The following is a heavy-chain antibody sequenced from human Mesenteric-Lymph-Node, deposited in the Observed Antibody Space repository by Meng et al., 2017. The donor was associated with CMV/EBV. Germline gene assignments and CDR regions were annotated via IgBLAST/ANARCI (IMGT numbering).Heavy chain of an antibody. Sequence: LLPLWYTAPSVHTEPLSLSRAVYGWSFRGFYWSWIRPPPGKGLEWIGEINHSGSNNYNPSLKRRVTITVDTSKNQFSLKLSSVTAADTAVYYCARHQRWLKSEGGFNYWGQGTLVTVSS. CDR1: GWSFRGFY. D-gene: IGHD4-23*01. J-gene: IGHJ4*02. CDR2: INHSGSN. V-gene: IGHV4-34*01. CDR3: ARHQRWLKSEGGFNY.